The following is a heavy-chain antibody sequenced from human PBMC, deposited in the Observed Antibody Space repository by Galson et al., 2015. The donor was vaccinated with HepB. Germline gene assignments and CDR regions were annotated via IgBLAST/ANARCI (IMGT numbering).Heavy chain of an antibody. CDR1: GFTFSSYG. Sequence: SLRLSCAASGFTFSSYGMHWVRQAPGKRLEWMAVVRYDGSDKYYADSVKGRFTISRDNSKNTLYLQMNSLRAEDTAVYYCARETDVDTALVSWGQGTLVTVSS. D-gene: IGHD5-18*01. V-gene: IGHV3-33*01. J-gene: IGHJ5*02. CDR3: ARETDVDTALVS. CDR2: VRYDGSDK.